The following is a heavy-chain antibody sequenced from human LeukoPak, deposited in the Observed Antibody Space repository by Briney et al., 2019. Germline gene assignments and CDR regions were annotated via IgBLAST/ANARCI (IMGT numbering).Heavy chain of an antibody. CDR2: IYHSGST. J-gene: IGHJ4*02. D-gene: IGHD5-12*01. CDR3: ARAPPYSGYDYYFDY. CDR1: GGSISSGGYS. V-gene: IGHV4-30-2*01. Sequence: PSETLSLTCAVSGGSISSGGYSWSWIRQPPGKGLEWIGYIYHSGSTYYNPSLKSRVTISVDRSKNQFSLKLSSVTAADTAVYYCARAPPYSGYDYYFDYWGRGTLVTVSS.